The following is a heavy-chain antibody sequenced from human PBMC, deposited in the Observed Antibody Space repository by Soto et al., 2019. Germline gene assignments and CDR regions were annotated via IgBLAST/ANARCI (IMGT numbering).Heavy chain of an antibody. CDR3: AREIAVAGTPLDY. J-gene: IGHJ4*02. V-gene: IGHV3-7*01. Sequence: EVQLVESGGGLVQPGGSLRLSCAASGFTFSSYWMSWVRQAPGKGLEWVANIKQDGSEKYYVDSVKGRFTISRDNAKNSLYLQMNSLRAEDTAVYYCAREIAVAGTPLDYWGQGTLVTVSS. CDR2: IKQDGSEK. CDR1: GFTFSSYW. D-gene: IGHD6-19*01.